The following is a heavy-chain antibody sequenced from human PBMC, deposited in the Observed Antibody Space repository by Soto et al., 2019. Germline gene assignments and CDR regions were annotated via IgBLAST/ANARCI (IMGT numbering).Heavy chain of an antibody. J-gene: IGHJ4*02. V-gene: IGHV3-15*01. D-gene: IGHD4-4*01. CDR1: GFSFSRAW. Sequence: GGSLRLSCAASGFSFSRAWMSWVRQAPGKGLEWVGRIKSKTDGGTTDDAAPVKGRITSSRANTKNKLYLQRMSLKNEDADEYYVNSCAGAASDYTDEIDYWGQGTLVTVSS. CDR2: IKSKTDGGTT. CDR3: NSCAGAASDYTDEIDY.